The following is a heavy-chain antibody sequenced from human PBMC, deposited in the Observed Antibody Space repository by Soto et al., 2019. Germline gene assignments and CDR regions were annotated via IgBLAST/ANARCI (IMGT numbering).Heavy chain of an antibody. CDR1: GFIFSDHY. Sequence: EVQLVESGGGLVQPGGSLRLSCTASGFIFSDHYMDWVRQAPGKGLEWVGRIRNKANSYTTEYAASVKGRFTISRDDSKNSLYLQMNSLRTEDTAVYYCASVDTASHCGMDVWGQGTTVTVSS. J-gene: IGHJ6*02. CDR2: IRNKANSYTT. CDR3: ASVDTASHCGMDV. D-gene: IGHD5-18*01. V-gene: IGHV3-72*01.